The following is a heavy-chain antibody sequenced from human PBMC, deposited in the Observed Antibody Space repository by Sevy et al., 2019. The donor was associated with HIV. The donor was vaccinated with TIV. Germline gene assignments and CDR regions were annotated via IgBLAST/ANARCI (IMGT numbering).Heavy chain of an antibody. CDR1: EFTFSSYR. CDR3: ARGTHDYGDYDRDAFDI. V-gene: IGHV3-21*01. CDR2: ISGGGTYI. J-gene: IGHJ3*02. D-gene: IGHD4-17*01. Sequence: GGSLRLSCATSEFTFSSYRMNWVRQAPGNGLEWVSSISGGGTYIYYADSVKGRFTISRDNAKNSLSLQMNSLRAEDTAVYYCARGTHDYGDYDRDAFDIWGQGTMVTV.